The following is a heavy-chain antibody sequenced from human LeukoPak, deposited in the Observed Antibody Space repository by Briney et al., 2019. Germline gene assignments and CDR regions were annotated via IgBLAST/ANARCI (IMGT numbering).Heavy chain of an antibody. Sequence: GGSLRLSCEGSGFMFGNHGLIWVRQAPGKGLDWLSFIGPSGVTRLYANSVKGRFTISRDNAENSVFLQMNSLRVEDTAVYYCARDLGARGYWGRGILVTVSS. CDR3: ARDLGARGY. V-gene: IGHV3-48*04. CDR1: GFMFGNHG. CDR2: IGPSGVTR. D-gene: IGHD3-16*01. J-gene: IGHJ4*02.